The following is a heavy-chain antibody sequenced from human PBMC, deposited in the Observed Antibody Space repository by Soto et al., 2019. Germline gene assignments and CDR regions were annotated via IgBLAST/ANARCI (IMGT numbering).Heavy chain of an antibody. Sequence: QVQLVESGGGVVQPGRSLRLSCAASGFTFSSYGMHWVRQAPGKGLELVAVIWYDGSNKYYADSVKGRFTISRDNSKNPLYLQINSLRAEDTPVYYCARAHTPYYYDSSGHYGPYYYYYGMDVWGQGTTFTVSS. CDR2: IWYDGSNK. CDR3: ARAHTPYYYDSSGHYGPYYYYYGMDV. CDR1: GFTFSSYG. D-gene: IGHD3-22*01. V-gene: IGHV3-33*01. J-gene: IGHJ6*02.